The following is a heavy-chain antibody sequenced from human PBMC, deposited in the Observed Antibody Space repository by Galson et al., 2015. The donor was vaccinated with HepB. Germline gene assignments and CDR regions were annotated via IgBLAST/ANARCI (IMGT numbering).Heavy chain of an antibody. CDR3: AREGYGSGSHWGGLDY. J-gene: IGHJ4*02. D-gene: IGHD3-10*01. V-gene: IGHV3-11*06. CDR1: GFTFSDYY. CDR2: ISSRSSYT. Sequence: SLRLSCAASGFTFSDYYMGWIRQAPGKGLEWVSYISSRSSYTNYADAVEGRFTISRDNAKNSLYLQMNSLRAEDTAVYYCAREGYGSGSHWGGLDYWGQGTLVTVSS.